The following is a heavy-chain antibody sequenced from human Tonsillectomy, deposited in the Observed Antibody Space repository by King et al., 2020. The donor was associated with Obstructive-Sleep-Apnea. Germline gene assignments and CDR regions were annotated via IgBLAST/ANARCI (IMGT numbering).Heavy chain of an antibody. CDR3: ARDLGYSYGIDY. J-gene: IGHJ4*02. D-gene: IGHD5-18*01. CDR1: GDSISTYY. Sequence: VQLQESGPGLVKPSETLSLTCTVSGDSISTYYWSWIRQPPGKGLEWIVYIYYSGSTSYNASLKRRVTISVDTSKNQFSLKLRSVTAADTAVYYCARDLGYSYGIDYWGQGTLVTVSS. V-gene: IGHV4-59*01. CDR2: IYYSGST.